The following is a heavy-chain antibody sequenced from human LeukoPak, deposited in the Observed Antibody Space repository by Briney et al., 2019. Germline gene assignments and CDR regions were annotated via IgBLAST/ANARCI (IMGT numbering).Heavy chain of an antibody. J-gene: IGHJ4*02. CDR2: IIPILGTA. D-gene: IGHD2-2*01. CDR1: GGTFSSYA. CDR3: ARSAVSYCSSTSCPFYY. V-gene: IGHV1-69*05. Sequence: GASVKVSCKASGGTFSSYAISWVRQAPGQGLEWMGGIIPILGTANYAQKFQGRVTITTDESTSTAYMELSSLRSEDTAVYYCARSAVSYCSSTSCPFYYWGQGTLVTVSS.